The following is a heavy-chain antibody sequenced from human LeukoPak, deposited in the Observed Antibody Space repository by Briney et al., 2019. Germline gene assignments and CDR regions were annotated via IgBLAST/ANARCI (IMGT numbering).Heavy chain of an antibody. CDR2: ITPVIETA. J-gene: IGHJ5*02. CDR1: GGTFLSHT. CDR3: ARVNLRGSNYNWFDP. D-gene: IGHD3-10*01. Sequence: SVKVSCKTSGGTFLSHTFSWVRQAPGKGLEWMGKITPVIETANYAQTLQGRVSIYADKSTTTVYMDPSGLRPDDTAVYYCARVNLRGSNYNWFDPWGQGTRVTVSS. V-gene: IGHV1-69*08.